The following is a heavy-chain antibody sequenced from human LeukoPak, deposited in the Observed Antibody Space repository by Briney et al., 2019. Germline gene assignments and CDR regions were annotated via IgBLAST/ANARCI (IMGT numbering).Heavy chain of an antibody. V-gene: IGHV4-61*02. J-gene: IGHJ6*02. CDR1: GGSISSGSYY. Sequence: SETLSLTCTVSGGSISSGSYYWSWIRQPAGKGLEWIGRIYTSGSTNYNPSLKSRVTISVGTSKNQFSLKLSSVTAADTAVYYCARGAITIFGVVSEPYYYGMDVWGQGTTVTVSS. D-gene: IGHD3-3*01. CDR2: IYTSGST. CDR3: ARGAITIFGVVSEPYYYGMDV.